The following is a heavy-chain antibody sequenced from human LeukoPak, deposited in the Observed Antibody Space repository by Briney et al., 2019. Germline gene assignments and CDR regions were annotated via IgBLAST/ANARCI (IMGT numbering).Heavy chain of an antibody. CDR2: INHSGST. J-gene: IGHJ6*03. Sequence: SETLSLTCAVYGGSFSGYYWSWIRQPPGKGLEWIGEINHSGSTNYNPSLKSRVTISVDTSKNQFSLKLSSVTAADTAVYYCARAASVDTAISYYYYYYYMDVWGKGTTVTISS. D-gene: IGHD5-18*01. CDR3: ARAASVDTAISYYYYYYYMDV. CDR1: GGSFSGYY. V-gene: IGHV4-34*01.